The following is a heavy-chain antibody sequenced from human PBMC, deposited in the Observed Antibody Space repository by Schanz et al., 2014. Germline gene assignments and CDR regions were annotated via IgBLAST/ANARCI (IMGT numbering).Heavy chain of an antibody. V-gene: IGHV3-21*01. D-gene: IGHD1-26*01. CDR2: ISTSSGYI. J-gene: IGHJ6*02. CDR1: GIDFSSYS. CDR3: VKDLQRELLRDDHYYGMDV. Sequence: EVQLVESGGGLVKPGGSLRLSCAASGIDFSSYSMNWVRQAPGKGLEWVSTISTSSGYIYYADSVNGRFTTSRDNSKNTMYLQMNSLRAEDTAVYYCVKDLQRELLRDDHYYGMDVWGQGTTVTVSS.